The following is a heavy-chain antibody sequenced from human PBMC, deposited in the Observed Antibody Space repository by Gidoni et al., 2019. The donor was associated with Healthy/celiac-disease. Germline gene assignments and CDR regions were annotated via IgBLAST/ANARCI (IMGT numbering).Heavy chain of an antibody. CDR2: IYWDDDK. J-gene: IGHJ4*02. D-gene: IGHD2-15*01. Sequence: QITLKESGPTLVKPTQTLTLTCTFSGFSLSTSGVGVGWVRQPPGKALEWLALIYWDDDKRYSPSLKSRLTITKDTSKNQVVLTMTNMDPVDTATYYCAHRVVAATPAWGYYFDYWGQGTLVTVSS. V-gene: IGHV2-5*02. CDR1: GFSLSTSGVG. CDR3: AHRVVAATPAWGYYFDY.